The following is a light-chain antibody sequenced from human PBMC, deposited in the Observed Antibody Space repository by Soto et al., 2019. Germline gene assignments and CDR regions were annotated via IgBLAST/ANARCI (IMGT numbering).Light chain of an antibody. CDR1: RDISSW. J-gene: IGKJ4*01. CDR3: QQAHSLPLT. CDR2: AAS. Sequence: DIQLTQSPSSVSASVGDRVTITCRASRDISSWLAWYQQKPGQAPNILVFAASTLQRGVPTRFSGRGSGTEFTLTIESMPTEHFANYSCQQAHSLPLTFGGGTKVDIK. V-gene: IGKV1-12*01.